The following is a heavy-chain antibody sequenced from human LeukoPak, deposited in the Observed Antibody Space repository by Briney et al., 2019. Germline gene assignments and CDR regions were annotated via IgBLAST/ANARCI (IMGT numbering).Heavy chain of an antibody. CDR2: ISSSSSTI. CDR1: GFTFSSYS. J-gene: IGHJ6*03. Sequence: GGSLRLSCAASGFTFSSYSMNWVRQAPGKGLEWVSYISSSSSTIYYADSVRGRFTISRDNAKNSLSLQMNSLRAEDTAVYYCARAATGIYYYYYYMDVWGKGTTVTVSS. CDR3: ARAATGIYYYYYYMDV. V-gene: IGHV3-48*01. D-gene: IGHD6-13*01.